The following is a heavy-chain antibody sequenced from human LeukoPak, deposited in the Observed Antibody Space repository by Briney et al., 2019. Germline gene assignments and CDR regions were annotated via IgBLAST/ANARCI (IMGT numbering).Heavy chain of an antibody. CDR3: ARRRGNGVVAATRDYGIDV. D-gene: IGHD2-15*01. J-gene: IGHJ6*02. CDR2: INPNSGGT. CDR1: GYTFTGYY. Sequence: ASVKVSCKASGYTFTGYYMHWVRQAPGQGLEWMGWINPNSGGTNYAQKFQGRVTMTRDTSISTAYMELSRLRSDDTAVYYCARRRGNGVVAATRDYGIDVWGQGTAVTVSS. V-gene: IGHV1-2*02.